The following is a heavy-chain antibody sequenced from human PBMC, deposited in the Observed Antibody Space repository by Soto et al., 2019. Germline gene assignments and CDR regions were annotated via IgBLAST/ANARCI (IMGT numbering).Heavy chain of an antibody. CDR3: AGLEGLATISYYFDF. J-gene: IGHJ4*02. D-gene: IGHD3-9*01. Sequence: SETLSLTCAVSGGSISSSNWWSWVRQPPGKGLEWIGEIYHSGSTNYNPSLKTRVTISLDKSKSQFSLKLNSVTAADSAVYFCAGLEGLATISYYFDFWGPGALVTVSS. V-gene: IGHV4-4*02. CDR2: IYHSGST. CDR1: GGSISSSNW.